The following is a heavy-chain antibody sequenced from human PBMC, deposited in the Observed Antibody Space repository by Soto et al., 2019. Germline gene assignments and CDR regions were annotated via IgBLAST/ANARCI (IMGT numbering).Heavy chain of an antibody. CDR2: ITTSGSDM. V-gene: IGHV3-48*03. Sequence: HPGGSLRLSCAGSGFPFSTYEMNWVRQAPGKGLEWIAHITTSGSDMNYADSVKGRFTISRDNSKSSVFLQMNSLRVEDTAIYYCVRERFFCDMTGQEDWGQG. D-gene: IGHD3-3*01. CDR1: GFPFSTYE. CDR3: VRERFFCDMTGQED. J-gene: IGHJ1*01.